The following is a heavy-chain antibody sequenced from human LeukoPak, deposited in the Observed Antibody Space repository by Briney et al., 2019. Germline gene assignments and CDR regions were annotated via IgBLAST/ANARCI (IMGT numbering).Heavy chain of an antibody. Sequence: ASVKVSCKASGYTFTNYGFSWVRQAPGQGLEWLGWISAYNGHTNYAQELQGRVTMTTDTSTSTAYMELRSLRSDDTAVYYCARAKTLEPTPSNAFDIWGQGTMVTVSS. CDR3: ARAKTLEPTPSNAFDI. CDR1: GYTFTNYG. D-gene: IGHD1-1*01. J-gene: IGHJ3*02. CDR2: ISAYNGHT. V-gene: IGHV1-18*01.